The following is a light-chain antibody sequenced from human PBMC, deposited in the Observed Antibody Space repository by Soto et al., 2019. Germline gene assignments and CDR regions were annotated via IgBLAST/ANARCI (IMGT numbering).Light chain of an antibody. J-gene: IGKJ5*01. V-gene: IGKV1-6*01. CDR2: AAS. CDR1: QGIRKD. CDR3: QQDDKSPHT. Sequence: AIQMTQSPSSLSASVGDRVTITGRASQGIRKDLGWYQKKPGKAPTLLISAASSVQSGVPSRFSGSGSGTDFTLTISRLEPEDFATYSCQQDDKSPHTFGQGTRLEIK.